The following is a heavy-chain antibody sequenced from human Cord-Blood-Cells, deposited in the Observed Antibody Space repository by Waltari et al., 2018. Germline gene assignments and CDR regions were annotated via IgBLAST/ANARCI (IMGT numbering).Heavy chain of an antibody. CDR2: ITHSART. D-gene: IGHD4-17*01. V-gene: IGHV4-34*01. CDR3: ARGPTTFDP. J-gene: IGHJ5*02. CDR1: GGSLSGYY. Sequence: QVQLQQWGAGLLKPSETLSLTCAVYGGSLSGYYWSWIRQPPGKGLGWIGEITHSARTTDNPSRKSRVTISVDTSKYRFSRRLSSVTAADTAVDYCARGPTTFDPWGQGTLVTVSS.